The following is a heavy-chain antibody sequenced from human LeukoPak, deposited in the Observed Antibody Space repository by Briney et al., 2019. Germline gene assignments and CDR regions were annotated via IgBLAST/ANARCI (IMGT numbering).Heavy chain of an antibody. Sequence: ASVKVSCKASGYTFTSYAMHWVRQDPGQRLEWMGWINAGNGNTKYSQKFQGRVTITRDTSASTAYMELSSLRSEDTAVYYCARESNWSAQDYWGQGTLVTVSS. CDR3: ARESNWSAQDY. CDR2: INAGNGNT. D-gene: IGHD6-13*01. V-gene: IGHV1-3*01. J-gene: IGHJ4*02. CDR1: GYTFTSYA.